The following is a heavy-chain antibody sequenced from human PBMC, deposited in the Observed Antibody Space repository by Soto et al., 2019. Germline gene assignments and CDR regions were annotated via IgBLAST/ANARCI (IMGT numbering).Heavy chain of an antibody. CDR1: GFTFSDYY. CDR3: TRDLVAGTPGGLDV. Sequence: PGGSLRLSCAASGFTFSDYYMDWVRQAPGKGLEWVGRARNKANSHTTEYAPSVRGRFTISRDDSKNSLYLQMDSLKTEDTAVYYCTRDLVAGTPGGLDVWGQGTTVTVSS. J-gene: IGHJ6*02. CDR2: ARNKANSHTT. V-gene: IGHV3-72*01. D-gene: IGHD6-19*01.